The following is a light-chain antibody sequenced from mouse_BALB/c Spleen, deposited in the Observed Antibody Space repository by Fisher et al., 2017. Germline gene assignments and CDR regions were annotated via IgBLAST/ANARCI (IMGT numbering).Light chain of an antibody. J-gene: IGKJ5*01. Sequence: IVMTQTPALMSASPGEKVTMTCSASSSVSYMYWYQQKPGSSPRLLIYDTSNLASGVPARFSGSGSGTSYSLTISSVEAEDAATYYCQQWSSNPLTFGAGTKLELK. V-gene: IGKV4-55*01. CDR3: QQWSSNPLT. CDR1: SSVSY. CDR2: DTS.